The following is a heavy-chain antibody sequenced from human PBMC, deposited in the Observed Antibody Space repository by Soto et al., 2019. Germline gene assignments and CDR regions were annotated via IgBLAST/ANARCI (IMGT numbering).Heavy chain of an antibody. CDR2: ISSSSSYI. J-gene: IGHJ4*02. CDR1: VFTFSSYS. CDR3: ARGPPDSRGPHDY. Sequence: GGSLRLSCAASVFTFSSYSMNWVRQAPGKGLEWVSSISSSSSYIYYADSVKGRFTISRDNAKNSLYLQMNSLRAEDTAVYYCARGPPDSRGPHDYWGQGTLVTVSS. V-gene: IGHV3-21*01. D-gene: IGHD5-18*01.